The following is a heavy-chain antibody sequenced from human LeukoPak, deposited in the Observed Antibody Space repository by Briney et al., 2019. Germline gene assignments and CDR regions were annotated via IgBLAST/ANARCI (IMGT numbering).Heavy chain of an antibody. CDR2: IYSGGST. CDR3: ARAGGVLGYCSSTSCTPYFDY. D-gene: IGHD2-2*01. CDR1: GFTVSSNY. V-gene: IGHV3-53*04. J-gene: IGHJ4*02. Sequence: GGSLRLSCAASGFTVSSNYMSWVRQAPGKGLEWVSVIYSGGSTYYADSVKGRFTIFRHNSKNTLYLQMISLRAEETAVYYCARAGGVLGYCSSTSCTPYFDYWGQGTLVTVSS.